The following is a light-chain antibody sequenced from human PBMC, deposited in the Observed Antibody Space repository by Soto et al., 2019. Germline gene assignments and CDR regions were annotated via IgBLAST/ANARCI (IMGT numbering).Light chain of an antibody. CDR1: QSISPW. CDR3: QQYKTYSRT. V-gene: IGKV1-5*03. Sequence: DIQMTQSPSTLSASVGDRVTITCRASQSISPWLAWYQQKPGKAPKILIYKASSLESGVPSRFSGSDSGTEFTLPISSLQPDDFATYYCQQYKTYSRTFGQGTKLEIK. CDR2: KAS. J-gene: IGKJ2*01.